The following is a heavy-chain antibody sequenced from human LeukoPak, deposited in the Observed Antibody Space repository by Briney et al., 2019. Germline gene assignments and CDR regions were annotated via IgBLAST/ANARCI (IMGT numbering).Heavy chain of an antibody. J-gene: IGHJ6*02. CDR3: ATPGGFGELFDYNYGMDV. CDR1: GFTFDDYA. D-gene: IGHD3-10*01. Sequence: PGGSLRLSCAASGFTFDDYAMHWVRQAPGKGLEWVSAICGSGGSTYYADSVKGRFTISRDNSKNTLYLQMNSLRAEDTAVYYCATPGGFGELFDYNYGMDVWGQGTTVTVSS. CDR2: ICGSGGST. V-gene: IGHV3-23*01.